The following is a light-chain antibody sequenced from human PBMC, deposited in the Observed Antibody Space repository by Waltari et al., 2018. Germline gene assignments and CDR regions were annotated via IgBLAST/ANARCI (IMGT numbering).Light chain of an antibody. CDR3: AAWDNSLSGWV. CDR2: RND. V-gene: IGLV1-47*01. J-gene: IGLJ3*02. Sequence: QSVLTQPPSASGTPGQRVTISCSGSTSNIGRNYVCWYQHLPGTAPKLLIQRNDQRPSGVPDRFSGSKSDTSASLAISGLRSEDETDYYCAAWDNSLSGWVFGGGTRLTVL. CDR1: TSNIGRNY.